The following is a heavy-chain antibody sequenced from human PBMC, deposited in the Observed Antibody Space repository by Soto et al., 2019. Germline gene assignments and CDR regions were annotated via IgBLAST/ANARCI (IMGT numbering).Heavy chain of an antibody. V-gene: IGHV4-4*07. CDR2: IYTSGTT. Sequence: SETLSLTCTVSARSMSGYYRSWIRQPAGERLEWIGRIYTSGTTDFNPSLKGRVTLSVDTSKNQFSLKLTSVPAPDPALYYCAREAYYDSGYYVFWGQGTQVTVPS. CDR3: AREAYYDSGYYVF. D-gene: IGHD3-3*01. J-gene: IGHJ4*02. CDR1: ARSMSGYY.